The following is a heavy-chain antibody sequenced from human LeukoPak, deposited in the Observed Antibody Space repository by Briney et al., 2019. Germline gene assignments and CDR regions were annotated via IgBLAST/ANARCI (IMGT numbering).Heavy chain of an antibody. J-gene: IGHJ6*03. Sequence: GGSLRLSCAASGFTVSSNYVIWVRQAPGKGLEWVSVIYADGTTYYADSVKGRFSISRDSSRNTLYLQMNSLRAEDTAVYYCARGVVIQGYDYYYIDVWGEGTTVTVSS. CDR3: ARGVVIQGYDYYYIDV. V-gene: IGHV3-53*01. CDR1: GFTVSSNY. CDR2: IYADGTT. D-gene: IGHD3-10*01.